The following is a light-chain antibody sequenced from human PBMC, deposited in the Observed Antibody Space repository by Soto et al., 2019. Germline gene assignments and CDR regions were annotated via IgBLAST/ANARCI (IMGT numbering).Light chain of an antibody. CDR1: SSDVGGYNY. CDR2: EVS. J-gene: IGLJ1*01. V-gene: IGLV2-8*01. Sequence: QSVLTQPPSASGSPGQSITISCTGTSSDVGGYNYVSWYQQHPGKAPKLMIYEVSKRPSGVPDRFSGSKSGNTASLTVSGFQAEDEADYYYCSYSCSSNFVKVFGTGTKLTVL. CDR3: CSYSCSSNFVKV.